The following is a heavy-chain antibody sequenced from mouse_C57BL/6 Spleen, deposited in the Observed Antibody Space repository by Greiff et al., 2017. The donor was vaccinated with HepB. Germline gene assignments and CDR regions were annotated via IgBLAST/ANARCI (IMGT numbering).Heavy chain of an antibody. Sequence: QVQLQQPGAELVKPGASVKLSCKASGYTFTSYWMHWVKQRPGQGLEWIGMIHPNSGSTNYNEKFKSKATLTVDKSSSTAYMQLSSLTSEDSAVYYCARDYYGSSYYYWGQGTTLTVSS. V-gene: IGHV1-64*01. CDR1: GYTFTSYW. D-gene: IGHD1-1*01. J-gene: IGHJ2*01. CDR3: ARDYYGSSYYY. CDR2: IHPNSGST.